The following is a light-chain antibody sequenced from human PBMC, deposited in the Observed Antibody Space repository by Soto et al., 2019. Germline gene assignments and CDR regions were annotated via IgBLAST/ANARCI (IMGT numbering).Light chain of an antibody. J-gene: IGKJ5*01. Sequence: EIVLTQSPGTLSLSPGERATLSCRARQSVSSSYLAWYQQRPGQAPRLLIYGASIRATGIPDRFSGSGSGTDFTLTISSLQPDDFATYYCQQYNTYSTFGQGTRLEI. CDR3: QQYNTYST. CDR1: QSVSSSY. V-gene: IGKV3-20*01. CDR2: GAS.